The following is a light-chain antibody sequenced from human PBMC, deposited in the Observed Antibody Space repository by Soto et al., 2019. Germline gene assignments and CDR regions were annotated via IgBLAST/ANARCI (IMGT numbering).Light chain of an antibody. CDR3: QQYKSYSEYT. CDR2: KAS. Sequence: DIQMTQSPSTLSASVGDRVTITCRASQNIDSWLAWYQQKPGKAPKPLIYKASSLESGVPSRFSGSGSGTEFTLTISCLQPDDFATYYCQQYKSYSEYTFGHGTKLEIK. V-gene: IGKV1-5*03. J-gene: IGKJ2*01. CDR1: QNIDSW.